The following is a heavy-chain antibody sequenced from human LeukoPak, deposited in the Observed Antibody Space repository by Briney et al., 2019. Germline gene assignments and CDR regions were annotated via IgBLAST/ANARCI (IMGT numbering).Heavy chain of an antibody. Sequence: PGGSLRLSCAASGFTFSSYAMSWVRQAPGKGLVWVSVIYSGGNTYYADSVKGRFTISRDNSKNTLYLQMNSLRAEDTAVYYCAKGVKVRGVNNWFDPWGQGTLVTVSS. V-gene: IGHV3-23*03. J-gene: IGHJ5*02. CDR1: GFTFSSYA. D-gene: IGHD3-10*01. CDR3: AKGVKVRGVNNWFDP. CDR2: IYSGGNT.